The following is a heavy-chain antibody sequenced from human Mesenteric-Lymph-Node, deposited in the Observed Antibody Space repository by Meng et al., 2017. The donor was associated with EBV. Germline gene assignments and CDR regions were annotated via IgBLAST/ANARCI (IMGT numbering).Heavy chain of an antibody. J-gene: IGHJ4*02. CDR1: GGAISRGNW. D-gene: IGHD5-24*01. CDR3: ARDVQMSTI. V-gene: IGHV4-4*03. Sequence: QEAGTGQGKPPGALALSSGVSGGAISRGNWWSGDRQFPGKGLEWIGQNYHNGDTNYNPSPKSRVLISVDKSKNQFSLRLNSVTAADTAVYYCARDVQMSTIWGQGTLVTVSS. CDR2: NYHNGDT.